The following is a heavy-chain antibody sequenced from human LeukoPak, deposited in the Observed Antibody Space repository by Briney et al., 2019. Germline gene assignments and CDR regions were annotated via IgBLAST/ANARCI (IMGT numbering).Heavy chain of an antibody. CDR1: GFTFDYYT. CDR3: ARDRSPTYYYDSSGQPLY. CDR2: ISWDGGST. J-gene: IGHJ4*02. V-gene: IGHV3-43*01. D-gene: IGHD3-22*01. Sequence: GGSLRLSCAASGFTFDYYTMHWVRQAPGKGLEWVSLISWDGGSTYYADSVKGRFTISRVNSKNSLYLQMNSLRAEDTAVYYCARDRSPTYYYDSSGQPLYWGQGTLVTVSS.